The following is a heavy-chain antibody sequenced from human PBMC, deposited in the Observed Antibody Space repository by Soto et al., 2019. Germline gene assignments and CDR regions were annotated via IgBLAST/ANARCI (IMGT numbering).Heavy chain of an antibody. CDR3: ATAPRRGYCSGGSCYYFDN. CDR2: ISCSDGSP. J-gene: IGHJ4*02. D-gene: IGHD2-15*01. V-gene: IGHV3-23*01. CDR1: GFPFSSYS. Sequence: PGGSLRLPCASSGFPFSSYSMSWVRQAPGKGLEWVTAISCSDGSPYYADSGKGRLTISRDNSKNALYLQMSSLRAEDTAVYYCATAPRRGYCSGGSCYYFDNWGQGTLVTVSS.